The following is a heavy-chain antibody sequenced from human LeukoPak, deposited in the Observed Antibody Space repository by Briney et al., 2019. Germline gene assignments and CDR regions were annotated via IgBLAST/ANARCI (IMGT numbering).Heavy chain of an antibody. CDR3: ARDLQQWLSESQRNDYMDV. Sequence: PSETLSLTCTVSGGSISSYYWSWIRQPAGKGLEWIGRIYTSGSTNYNPSLKSRVTMSVDTSKNQFSLKLSSVTAAGTAVYYCARDLQQWLSESQRNDYMDVWGKGTTVTVSS. J-gene: IGHJ6*03. V-gene: IGHV4-4*07. CDR1: GGSISSYY. CDR2: IYTSGST. D-gene: IGHD6-19*01.